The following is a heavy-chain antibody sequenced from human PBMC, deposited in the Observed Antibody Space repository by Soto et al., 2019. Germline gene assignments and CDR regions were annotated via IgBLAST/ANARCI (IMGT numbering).Heavy chain of an antibody. J-gene: IGHJ4*02. CDR3: AKENARYSSGGGYFDY. V-gene: IGHV3-30*18. Sequence: PGGSLRLSCAASGFTFSSYGMHWVRQAPGKGLGWVAVISYDGSNKYYADSVKGRFTISRDNSKNTLYLQMNSLRAEDTAVYYCAKENARYSSGGGYFDYWGQGTLVTVSS. D-gene: IGHD6-19*01. CDR2: ISYDGSNK. CDR1: GFTFSSYG.